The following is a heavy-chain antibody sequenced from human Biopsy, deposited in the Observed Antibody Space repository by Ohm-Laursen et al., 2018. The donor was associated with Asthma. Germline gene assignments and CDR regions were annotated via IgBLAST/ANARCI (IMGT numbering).Heavy chain of an antibody. J-gene: IGHJ6*02. CDR1: GGSMTPTSHY. V-gene: IGHV4-39*01. D-gene: IGHD3-3*01. CDR2: ISYGGKI. CDR3: ARRITIFGVVQKDHGMDA. Sequence: TLSLTCVVSGGSMTPTSHYWDWIRQAPGKGLEWIGYISYGGKISYNPSLKHRSTISRDTSKNQFSLRLTSVTAADTAVYFCARRITIFGVVQKDHGMDAWGQGTTVIVSS.